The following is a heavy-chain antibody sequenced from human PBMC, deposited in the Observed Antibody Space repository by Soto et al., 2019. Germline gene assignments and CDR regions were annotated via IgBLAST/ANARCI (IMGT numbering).Heavy chain of an antibody. D-gene: IGHD2-21*01. CDR3: ARKTDAIPSGGDV. CDR2: IYSGGDT. CDR1: GFAVRHNY. J-gene: IGHJ6*04. V-gene: IGHV3-53*04. Sequence: EVQLVESGGGLVQPGGSLRLSCTASGFAVRHNYMTWVRQAPGKGLEWVSLIYSGGDTAYADSVKGRFTISRHTSQNTLYLQRNSRRAEDTAVYYCARKTDAIPSGGDVWGKGTAVTVSS.